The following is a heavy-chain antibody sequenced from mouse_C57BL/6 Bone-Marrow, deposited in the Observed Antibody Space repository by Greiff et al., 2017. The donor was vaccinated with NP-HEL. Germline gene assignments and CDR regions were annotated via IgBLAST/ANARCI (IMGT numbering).Heavy chain of an antibody. CDR3: ARAGGNFYAMDY. Sequence: VQLQESGPELVKPGASVKLSCKASGYTFTSYWMHWVKQRPGQGLEWIGNINPSNGGTSYNEKFKSKATLTVDKSSSTAYMQLSSLTSEDSAVYYCARAGGNFYAMDYWGQGTSVTVSS. CDR2: INPSNGGT. CDR1: GYTFTSYW. J-gene: IGHJ4*01. V-gene: IGHV1-53*01. D-gene: IGHD2-1*01.